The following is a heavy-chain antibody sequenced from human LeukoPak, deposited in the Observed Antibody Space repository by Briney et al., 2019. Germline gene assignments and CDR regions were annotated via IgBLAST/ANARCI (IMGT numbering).Heavy chain of an antibody. CDR2: ISSSGSTI. CDR3: ARETYYYDSSGYYPLDY. CDR1: GFTFSDYH. D-gene: IGHD3-22*01. V-gene: IGHV3-11*01. Sequence: GESLRLSCSASGFTFSDYHMNWIRQAPGKGLEWVSYISSSGSTIYYADSVKGRFTISRDNAKNSLYLQMNSLRAEDTAVYYCARETYYYDSSGYYPLDYWGQGTLVTVSS. J-gene: IGHJ4*02.